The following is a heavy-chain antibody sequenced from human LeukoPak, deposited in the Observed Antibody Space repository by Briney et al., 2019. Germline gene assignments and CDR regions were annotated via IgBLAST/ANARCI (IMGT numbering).Heavy chain of an antibody. CDR1: GYSFTSYW. CDR3: ARRRRFFVY. Sequence: ESLQISCKGSGYSFTSYWIGRVRRLPGKGLEWMGVIYPGDSDTRYSPYFEGHLTISADNSISTPYLQWSSLKASDTAMYYYARRRRFFVYWGEGPGDSVSS. J-gene: IGHJ4*02. V-gene: IGHV5-51*01. CDR2: IYPGDSDT. D-gene: IGHD3-3*01.